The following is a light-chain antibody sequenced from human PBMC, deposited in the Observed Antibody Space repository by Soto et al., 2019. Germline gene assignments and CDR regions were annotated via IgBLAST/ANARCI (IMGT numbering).Light chain of an antibody. J-gene: IGLJ1*01. CDR1: DSNIGADFN. CDR3: QSYDSGLTDSYV. Sequence: SVLTQPPSVSGAPGRTVTISCTGSDSNIGADFNVHWYQHLPGSAPKLLIYSNNRRPSGVPDRFSGSQSGSSASLAISGLQAEDEGDYYCQSYDSGLTDSYVFGTGTKLTVL. V-gene: IGLV1-40*01. CDR2: SNN.